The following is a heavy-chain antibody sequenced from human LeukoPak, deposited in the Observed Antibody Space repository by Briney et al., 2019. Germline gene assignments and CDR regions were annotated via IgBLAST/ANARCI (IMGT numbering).Heavy chain of an antibody. CDR3: ASAGNPHYFDF. V-gene: IGHV4-59*11. CDR1: GVSIRSHY. J-gene: IGHJ4*02. CDR2: IYYTGST. Sequence: SETLSLTCTVSGVSIRSHYWSWIRQSPEKGLEWIGNIYYTGSTNYNPSLKSRVAFSIDTSKNQFSLTLNSMTAADAAVYYCASAGNPHYFDFWGQGPLVAVSS.